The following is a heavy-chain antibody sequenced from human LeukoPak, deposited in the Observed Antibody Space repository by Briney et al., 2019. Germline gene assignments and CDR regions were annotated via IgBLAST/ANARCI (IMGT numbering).Heavy chain of an antibody. Sequence: PSETLSLTCTVPGGSISRTSSYWGWIRQPPGKGLEWIGTIYYSGNTYYNPSLKSRVTISVDTSKNQLSLKLSSVTAADTAVYYCARLLGGSYFPYFDYWGQGTLVTVSS. D-gene: IGHD1-26*01. CDR1: GGSISRTSSY. CDR3: ARLLGGSYFPYFDY. V-gene: IGHV4-39*01. CDR2: IYYSGNT. J-gene: IGHJ4*02.